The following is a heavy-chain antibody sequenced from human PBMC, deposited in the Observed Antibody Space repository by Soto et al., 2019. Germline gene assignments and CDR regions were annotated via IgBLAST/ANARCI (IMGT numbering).Heavy chain of an antibody. V-gene: IGHV3-30*18. Sequence: QVQLVESGGGVVQPGRSLRLSCAASGFTFSSYGMHWVRQAPGKGLEWVAVISYDGSNKYYADSVKGRFTISRDNSKNTLYLQMNSLRAEDTAMYYCAKAGDRAVGDYWGQGTLVTVSS. J-gene: IGHJ4*02. CDR1: GFTFSSYG. CDR2: ISYDGSNK. D-gene: IGHD3-16*01. CDR3: AKAGDRAVGDY.